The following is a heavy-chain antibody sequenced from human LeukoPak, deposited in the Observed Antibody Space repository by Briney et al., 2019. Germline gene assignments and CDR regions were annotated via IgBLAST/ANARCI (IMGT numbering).Heavy chain of an antibody. CDR1: GFTFSSYS. D-gene: IGHD6-13*01. CDR2: ISSSSSYI. J-gene: IGHJ3*02. Sequence: PGWSLRLSCAASGFTFSSYSMNWVRRAPGRGLEWVSSISSSSSYIYYADSVKGRFTISRGNAKNSLYLQMNSLRAEDTAVYYCARDPPIAARGAFDIWGQGTMVTVSS. CDR3: ARDPPIAARGAFDI. V-gene: IGHV3-21*01.